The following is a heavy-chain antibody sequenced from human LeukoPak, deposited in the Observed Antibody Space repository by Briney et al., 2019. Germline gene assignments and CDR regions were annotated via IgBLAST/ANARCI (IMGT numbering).Heavy chain of an antibody. CDR1: GYTFTSHY. V-gene: IGHV1-46*01. D-gene: IGHD5-12*01. CDR2: INPSGGST. Sequence: ASVKVSCKSSGYTFTSHYIHWVRQAPGQGLEWMGLINPSGGSTNYAQKFQGRVTMTRDTSTSTVYMELSSLRSEDTAVYYCARDYWYSGYDFGLAYWGQGTLVTVSS. CDR3: ARDYWYSGYDFGLAY. J-gene: IGHJ4*02.